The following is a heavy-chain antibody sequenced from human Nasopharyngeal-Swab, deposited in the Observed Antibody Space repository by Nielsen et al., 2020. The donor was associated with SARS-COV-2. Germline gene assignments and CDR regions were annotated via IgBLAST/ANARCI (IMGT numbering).Heavy chain of an antibody. Sequence: GESLKISCAASGFTFTNYWVAWIRQAAGKGLEWVANTNQDGTERYYVDSVKGRFTISRDNGQSLLYLQMNSLRAEDTAIYFCVAAVSGTSRTYYDYWGQGSLVTVSS. D-gene: IGHD3-22*01. CDR3: VAAVSGTSRTYYDY. CDR2: TNQDGTER. CDR1: GFTFTNYW. V-gene: IGHV3-7*03. J-gene: IGHJ4*02.